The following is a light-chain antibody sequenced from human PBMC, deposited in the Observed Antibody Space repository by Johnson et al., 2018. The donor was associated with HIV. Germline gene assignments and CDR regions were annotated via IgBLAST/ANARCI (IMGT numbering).Light chain of an antibody. CDR3: ETWDSRLSGYYV. Sequence: QSVLTQPPSVSAAPGQKVTISCSGSSSNIGNNYVSWYQQLPGTAPKLLIYDNNKRPSGIPDRFSGSKSGTSATLGITGLQTGDEADYYCETWDSRLSGYYVFGTGTKLTVL. V-gene: IGLV1-51*01. J-gene: IGLJ1*01. CDR1: SSNIGNNY. CDR2: DNN.